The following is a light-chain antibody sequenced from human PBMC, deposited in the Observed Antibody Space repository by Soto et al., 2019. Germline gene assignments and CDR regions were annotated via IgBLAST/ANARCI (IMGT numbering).Light chain of an antibody. CDR1: SSDVGGHNH. V-gene: IGLV2-14*03. Sequence: QSVLAQPASVSASPGQSITISCPGTSSDVGGHNHVSWYHHYPGKAAQLMIDYVSNHRSWVSDGLFGAYAANTASLTSSRLQPEDEADDYCCSYTSSNTHMYVFGIGTKVTVL. CDR2: YVS. J-gene: IGLJ1*01. CDR3: CSYTSSNTHMYV.